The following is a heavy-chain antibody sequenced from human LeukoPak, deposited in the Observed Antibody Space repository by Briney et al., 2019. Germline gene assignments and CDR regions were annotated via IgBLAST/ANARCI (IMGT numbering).Heavy chain of an antibody. V-gene: IGHV4-34*01. D-gene: IGHD4-23*01. CDR1: GGSFSGYY. Sequence: SETLSLTCAVYGGSFSGYYWSWIRQPPGKGLEWIGEINHSGSTNYNPSLKSRVTISVDTSKSQFSLKLSSVTAADTAVYYCASGWVRTVFDYWGQGTLVTVSS. CDR3: ASGWVRTVFDY. CDR2: INHSGST. J-gene: IGHJ4*02.